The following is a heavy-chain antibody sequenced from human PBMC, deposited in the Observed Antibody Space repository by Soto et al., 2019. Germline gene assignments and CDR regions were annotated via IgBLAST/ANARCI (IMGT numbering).Heavy chain of an antibody. D-gene: IGHD2-15*01. CDR2: ISSSSSTI. CDR3: ARDRGYCSGGSCYSGKVFDY. V-gene: IGHV3-48*01. J-gene: IGHJ4*02. CDR1: GFTFSSYS. Sequence: GGSLRLSCAASGFTFSSYSMNWVRQAPGKGLEWVSYISSSSSTIYYADSVKGRFTISRDNAKNSLYLQMNSLRAEDTAVYYCARDRGYCSGGSCYSGKVFDYWGQGTLVTVSS.